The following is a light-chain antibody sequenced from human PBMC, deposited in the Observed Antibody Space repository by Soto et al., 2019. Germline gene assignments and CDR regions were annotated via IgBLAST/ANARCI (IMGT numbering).Light chain of an antibody. V-gene: IGLV2-14*01. CDR1: SSDVGGYNY. J-gene: IGLJ1*01. CDR2: DVS. Sequence: QSERKSAASGSVVPGRSSTISCTGTSSDVGGYNYVSWYQQYPGKAPKLMIYDVSYRPSGVSNRFSGSKSGNTASLTISGLQAEDEADYYCSSHTSSSTYVFGTGTKVTVL. CDR3: SSHTSSSTYV.